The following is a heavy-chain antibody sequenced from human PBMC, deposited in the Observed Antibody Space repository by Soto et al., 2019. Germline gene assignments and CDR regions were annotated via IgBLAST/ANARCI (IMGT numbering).Heavy chain of an antibody. D-gene: IGHD2-8*02. CDR1: GFSFSDHY. J-gene: IGHJ5*02. V-gene: IGHV3-11*06. CDR2: ISVSSDYI. CDR3: FTDADRSDSWCFDL. Sequence: GGSLRLSGVASGFSFSDHYMIWIRQAPGKGMEWVAYISVSSDYINYADSVKGRFTMSRDNGKKSVYLHMNSLRAEDTAVYFCFTDADRSDSWCFDLWAQGT.